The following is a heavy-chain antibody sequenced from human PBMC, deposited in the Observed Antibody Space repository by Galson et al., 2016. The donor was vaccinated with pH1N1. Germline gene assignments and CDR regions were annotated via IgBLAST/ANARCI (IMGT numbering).Heavy chain of an antibody. CDR1: GFTFSTFW. Sequence: SLRLSCAASGFTFSTFWMHWVRQVPGKGLEWVSRINSDGSSTSYADSVKGRFTISRDNAGNTLYLQMNSLRDEDAALYYCARVRLVLPGDPTGYFDLWGQGALVTVSS. J-gene: IGHJ4*02. CDR3: ARVRLVLPGDPTGYFDL. V-gene: IGHV3-74*01. CDR2: INSDGSST. D-gene: IGHD3-9*01.